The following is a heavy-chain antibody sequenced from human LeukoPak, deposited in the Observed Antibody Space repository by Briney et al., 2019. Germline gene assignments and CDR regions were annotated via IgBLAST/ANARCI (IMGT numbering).Heavy chain of an antibody. CDR1: GGLISSSSYY. Sequence: ETPSLTCTVSGGLISSSSYYWGWVRQPPEKGLEWIGSFYYTGSTYYHPSLKSRVTISVDTSKNQFSLNLTSVTAADTAVYYCARTAGVAVAGSRQYFDYWGQGTLVTVSS. D-gene: IGHD6-19*01. CDR2: FYYTGST. J-gene: IGHJ4*02. V-gene: IGHV4-39*01. CDR3: ARTAGVAVAGSRQYFDY.